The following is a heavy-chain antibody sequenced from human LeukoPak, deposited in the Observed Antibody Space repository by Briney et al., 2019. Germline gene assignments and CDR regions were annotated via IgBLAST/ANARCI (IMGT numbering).Heavy chain of an antibody. D-gene: IGHD2-8*02. Sequence: GGSLRLPCAASGFSFNNYAMSWVRQAPGKGLEWVSAISGGGDATKYADSVKGRFTISRDNSKNTLYLQLNSLRAEDTAVYYCANSGPEGYWGQGTLVTVSS. CDR1: GFSFNNYA. CDR3: ANSGPEGY. CDR2: ISGGGDAT. J-gene: IGHJ4*02. V-gene: IGHV3-23*01.